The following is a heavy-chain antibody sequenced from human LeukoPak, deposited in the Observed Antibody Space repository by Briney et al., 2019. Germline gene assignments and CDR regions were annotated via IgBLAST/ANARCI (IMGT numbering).Heavy chain of an antibody. CDR3: ARVGSRYCSGANCYDGF. D-gene: IGHD2-15*01. V-gene: IGHV3-23*01. Sequence: GGSLRLSCAASGFTFSSYAMSWVRQAPGKGLEWVSAISGSGGSTYYADSVKGRFTISRDNSKNTLYLQMNNLRAEDTAIYYCARVGSRYCSGANCYDGFWGQGTLVSVSS. CDR1: GFTFSSYA. J-gene: IGHJ4*02. CDR2: ISGSGGST.